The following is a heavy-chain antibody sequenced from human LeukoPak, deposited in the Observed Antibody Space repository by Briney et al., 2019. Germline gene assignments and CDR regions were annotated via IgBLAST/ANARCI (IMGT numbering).Heavy chain of an antibody. CDR3: ARDWGRVYYDSSGYPFDY. D-gene: IGHD3-22*01. Sequence: GGSLRLSCAASGFTFSSYAMHWVRQAPGKGLEWVAVISYDGSNKYYADSVKGRFTISRDNSKNTLYLQMNSLRAEDTAVYYCARDWGRVYYDSSGYPFDYWGQGTLVTVSS. CDR1: GFTFSSYA. J-gene: IGHJ4*02. CDR2: ISYDGSNK. V-gene: IGHV3-30*04.